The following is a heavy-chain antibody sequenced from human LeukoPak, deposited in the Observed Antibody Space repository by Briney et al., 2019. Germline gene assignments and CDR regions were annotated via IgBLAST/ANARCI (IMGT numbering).Heavy chain of an antibody. V-gene: IGHV4-39*01. CDR3: ARRAYSAAYWKHFDY. D-gene: IGHD1-1*01. J-gene: IGHJ4*02. CDR1: GGSISSSSDY. Sequence: SETLSLTCTVSGGSISSSSDYWGWIRQAPGKGLEWIGSIYYHENTYYNSSLKSRVTISVDTSKNQFSPKLNSVTAADTAVYFCARRAYSAAYWKHFDYWGQGTLVTVSS. CDR2: IYYHENT.